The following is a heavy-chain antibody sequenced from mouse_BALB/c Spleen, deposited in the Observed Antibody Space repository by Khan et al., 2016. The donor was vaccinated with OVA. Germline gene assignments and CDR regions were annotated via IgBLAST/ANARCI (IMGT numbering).Heavy chain of an antibody. CDR2: ISFGSATI. V-gene: IGHV5-17*02. CDR1: GFTFSSFG. D-gene: IGHD2-12*01. Sequence: EVQLVESGGGLVQPGGSRKLSCAASGFTFSSFGMHWVRQAPEKGLEWVAYISFGSATIYYADTVKGRYTISRDNLKNNLLLQMTSLRAEDTAMYYCTRSLLTTGYVDVWGAGTAVTVAS. J-gene: IGHJ1*01. CDR3: TRSLLTTGYVDV.